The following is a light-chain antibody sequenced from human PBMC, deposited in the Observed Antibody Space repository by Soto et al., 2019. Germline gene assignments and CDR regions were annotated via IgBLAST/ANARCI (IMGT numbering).Light chain of an antibody. CDR2: GAS. CDR1: ESVSTN. CDR3: QQYSISRP. J-gene: IGKJ1*01. V-gene: IGKV3D-15*01. Sequence: DIGMTQSPGTLSLAPGERAPLSCRASESVSTNLAWYQQTAGQPPRLLIYGASTRATGLPARFSGSGSATYFTPTISRLHSDDFAVYYRQQYSISRPVGQGTQVDIK.